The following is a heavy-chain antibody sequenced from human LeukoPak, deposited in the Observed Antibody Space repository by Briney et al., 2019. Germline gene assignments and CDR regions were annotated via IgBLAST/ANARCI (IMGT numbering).Heavy chain of an antibody. Sequence: PGGSLRLSCAASGFTFSSYWMSWVRQAPGKGLEWVANIKQDGSEKYYVDSVKGRFTISRDNSKNTLYLQMNSLRAEDTAVYYCAKSLPAATSNWFDPWGQGTLVTVSS. CDR3: AKSLPAATSNWFDP. CDR1: GFTFSSYW. CDR2: IKQDGSEK. D-gene: IGHD2-2*01. J-gene: IGHJ5*02. V-gene: IGHV3-7*01.